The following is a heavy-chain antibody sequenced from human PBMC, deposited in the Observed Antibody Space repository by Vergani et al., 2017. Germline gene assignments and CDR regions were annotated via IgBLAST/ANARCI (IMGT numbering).Heavy chain of an antibody. CDR2: IHTSGST. CDR3: ARGSCLGGSCYKALFDY. J-gene: IGHJ4*02. V-gene: IGHV4-61*02. D-gene: IGHD2-15*01. Sequence: QVQLQESGPGLVKPSQTLSLTCTVPGGSINSHIYYWSWIRQPAGKGLEWIGRIHTSGSTNYNPSLKSRVTMSEDTSKNQFSLNLTSVTAADTAVYFCARGSCLGGSCYKALFDYWGQGILVTGSS. CDR1: GGSINSHIYY.